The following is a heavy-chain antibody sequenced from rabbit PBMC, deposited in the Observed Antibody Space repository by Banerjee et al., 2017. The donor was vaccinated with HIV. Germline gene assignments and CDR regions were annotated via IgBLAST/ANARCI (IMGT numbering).Heavy chain of an antibody. CDR1: GFIFSDNYA. J-gene: IGHJ4*01. D-gene: IGHD6-1*01. CDR2: IYAGSSGST. V-gene: IGHV1S40*01. Sequence: QSLEESGGDLVKPGASLTLTCTASGFIFSDNYAMCWVRQAPGKGLEWIACIYAGSSGSTYYASWAKGRFTISKTSSTTVTLQMTSLTAADTATYFCARSNTATSIGYAYAFKLWGQGTLVTVS. CDR3: ARSNTATSIGYAYAFKL.